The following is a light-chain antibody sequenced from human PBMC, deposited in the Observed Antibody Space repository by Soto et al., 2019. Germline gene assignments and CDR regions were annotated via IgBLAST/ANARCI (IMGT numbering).Light chain of an antibody. V-gene: IGLV1-40*01. J-gene: IGLJ3*02. Sequence: QSVLTQPPSVSVAPGQRVTISCTGNHSNLGAAYDVHWYQQLPGAAPKLVIFGNRNRPSGFPERFSGSKSGTSASLAITGLQDEDEADYYCQAYDYRLTAFVFGGGTQLTVL. CDR2: GNR. CDR3: QAYDYRLTAFV. CDR1: HSNLGAAYD.